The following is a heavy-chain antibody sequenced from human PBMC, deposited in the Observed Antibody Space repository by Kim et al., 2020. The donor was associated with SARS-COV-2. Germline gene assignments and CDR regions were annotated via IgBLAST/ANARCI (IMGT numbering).Heavy chain of an antibody. CDR2: VCYSGTT. CDR3: SRMSVVGAAIYWYFDL. D-gene: IGHD2-15*01. V-gene: IGHV4-59*01. J-gene: IGHJ2*01. Sequence: SETLSLTCTVSGGSISSVCWSWIRQSPGERLEWIGYVCYSGTTNYNPSLKSRVTISPDTSNNQFSLKLTSVTAADTAVYYCSRMSVVGAAIYWYFDLWGRGTLVTVSS. CDR1: GGSISSVC.